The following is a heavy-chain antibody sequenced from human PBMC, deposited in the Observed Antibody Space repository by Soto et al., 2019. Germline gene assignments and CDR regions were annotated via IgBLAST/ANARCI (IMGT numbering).Heavy chain of an antibody. CDR3: AKGAVAGHHFDY. CDR1: GFTFDDYA. Sequence: EVQLVESGGGLVQPGRSLSRSCAASGFTFDDYAMHWVRQAPGKGLEWVSGISWNSGSIGYADSVKGRFTISRANAKNSLYLQMNSLRAEDTALYYCAKGAVAGHHFDYWGQGTLVTVSS. V-gene: IGHV3-9*01. D-gene: IGHD6-19*01. J-gene: IGHJ4*02. CDR2: ISWNSGSI.